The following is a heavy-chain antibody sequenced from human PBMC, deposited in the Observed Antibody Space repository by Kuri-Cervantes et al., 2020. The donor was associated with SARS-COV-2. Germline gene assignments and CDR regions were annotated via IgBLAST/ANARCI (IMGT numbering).Heavy chain of an antibody. Sequence: SVKVSCKASGGTFSSYAISWVRQAPGQGLEWMGGIIPIFGIANYAQKFQGRVTITADESTSTAYMELSSLRSEDTAVYYCARVGDCSSTSCRYYFDYWGQGTLVTVSS. J-gene: IGHJ4*02. CDR3: ARVGDCSSTSCRYYFDY. V-gene: IGHV1-69*13. CDR1: GGTFSSYA. CDR2: IIPIFGIA. D-gene: IGHD2-2*01.